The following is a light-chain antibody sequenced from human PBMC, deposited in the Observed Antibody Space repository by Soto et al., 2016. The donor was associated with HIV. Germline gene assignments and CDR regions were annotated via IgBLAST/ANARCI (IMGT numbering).Light chain of an antibody. CDR2: DDS. CDR3: QVWDNISGHTYV. V-gene: IGLV3-21*02. J-gene: IGLJ1*01. Sequence: SYELTQPPSVSVASGETATITCGGDNIGTKAVHWYQQRPGQAPVLVLFDDSDRPSGIPERFSASKSQNTATLTIRRVEAGDEADFYCQVWDNISGHTYVFGTGTKGHRP. CDR1: NIGTKA.